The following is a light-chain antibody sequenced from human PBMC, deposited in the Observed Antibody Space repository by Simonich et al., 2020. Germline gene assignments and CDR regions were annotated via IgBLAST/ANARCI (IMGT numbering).Light chain of an antibody. CDR3: QQLNSYPIT. Sequence: DIQLTQSPSFLSASVGDRVTITCRASQGISSYLAWYQQKPGKAPKLLIYAASTWQSGVPSRFSGSGSGTEFTLTSSSLQPEDFATYYCQQLNSYPITFGQGTRLEIK. J-gene: IGKJ5*01. CDR1: QGISSY. CDR2: AAS. V-gene: IGKV1-9*01.